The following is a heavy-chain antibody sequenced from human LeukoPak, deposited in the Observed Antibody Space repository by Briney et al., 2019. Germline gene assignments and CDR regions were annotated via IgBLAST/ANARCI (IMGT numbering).Heavy chain of an antibody. Sequence: SETLSLTCTVSGGSISSSSYYWGWIRQPPGKGLEWIGSIYYSGSTNYNPSLKSRVTISVDTSKNQFSLKLSSVTAADTAVYYCARSSRDQIDYWGQGTLVTVSS. CDR1: GGSISSSSYY. D-gene: IGHD6-13*01. CDR2: IYYSGST. CDR3: ARSSRDQIDY. J-gene: IGHJ4*02. V-gene: IGHV4-39*07.